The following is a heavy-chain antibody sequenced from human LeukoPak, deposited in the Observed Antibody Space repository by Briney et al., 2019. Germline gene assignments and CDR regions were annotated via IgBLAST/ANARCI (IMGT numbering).Heavy chain of an antibody. V-gene: IGHV3-30*04. J-gene: IGHJ4*02. Sequence: GGSLRLSCAASGFTFSSYAMHWVRQAPGKGLEWVAVISYDGSNKYYADSVKGRFTISRDNSKNTLYLQMSSLRAEDTAVYYCARDQLAYFDYWGQGTLVTVSS. CDR3: ARDQLAYFDY. CDR1: GFTFSSYA. CDR2: ISYDGSNK.